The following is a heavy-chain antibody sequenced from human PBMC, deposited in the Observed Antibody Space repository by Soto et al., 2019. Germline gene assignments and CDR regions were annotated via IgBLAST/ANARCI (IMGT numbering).Heavy chain of an antibody. J-gene: IGHJ6*02. CDR1: GYTFTSYD. CDR3: ARGLVAAATPRDYYYGMDV. D-gene: IGHD6-13*01. Sequence: ASVKVSCKASGYTFTSYDINWVRQATGQGLEWMGWMNPNSGNTGYAQKFQGRVTMTRNTSISTAYMELSSLRSEDTAVYYCARGLVAAATPRDYYYGMDVWGQGTTVTVSS. V-gene: IGHV1-8*01. CDR2: MNPNSGNT.